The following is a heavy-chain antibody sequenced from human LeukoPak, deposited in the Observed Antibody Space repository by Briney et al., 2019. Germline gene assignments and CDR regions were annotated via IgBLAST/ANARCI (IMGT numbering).Heavy chain of an antibody. J-gene: IGHJ4*02. Sequence: GGALRLSCAASGFTFSSYGMHWVRQAPGKGLEWVAVIWYDGSNKYYADSVKGRFTISRDNSKNTLYLQMNSLRAEDTAVYYCARDAGYCSGGSCYPGQFDYWGQGTLVTVSS. D-gene: IGHD2-15*01. CDR3: ARDAGYCSGGSCYPGQFDY. CDR2: IWYDGSNK. CDR1: GFTFSSYG. V-gene: IGHV3-33*01.